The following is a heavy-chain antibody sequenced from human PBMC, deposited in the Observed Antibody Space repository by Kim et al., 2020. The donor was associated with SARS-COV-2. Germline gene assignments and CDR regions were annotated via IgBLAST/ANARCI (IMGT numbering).Heavy chain of an antibody. D-gene: IGHD5-18*01. V-gene: IGHV3-30*18. J-gene: IGHJ4*02. CDR1: GFTFSSYG. CDR2: ISYDGSNK. CDR3: AKDPLTRYSYGSSGYFDY. Sequence: GGSLRLSCAASGFTFSSYGIHWVRQAPGKGLEWVAVISYDGSNKYYADSVKGRFTISRDNSKNTLYLQMNSLRAEDTAVYYCAKDPLTRYSYGSSGYFDYWGQGTLVTVSS.